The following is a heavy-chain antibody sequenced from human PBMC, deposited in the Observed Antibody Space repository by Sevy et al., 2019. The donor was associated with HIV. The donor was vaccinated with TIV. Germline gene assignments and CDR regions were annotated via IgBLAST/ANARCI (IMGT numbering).Heavy chain of an antibody. J-gene: IGHJ5*02. CDR2: ISSSGSTM. D-gene: IGHD3-10*01. CDR1: GFTFSSYE. V-gene: IGHV3-48*03. CDR3: GREGIGRDWFDP. Sequence: GGSLRLSCAASGFTFSSYEMNWVRQAPGKGLEWVSYISSSGSTMYYADSVKGRFTISRDNAKNSLYLQMNSLRAEDTAVYYCGREGIGRDWFDPWGQGTLVTVSS.